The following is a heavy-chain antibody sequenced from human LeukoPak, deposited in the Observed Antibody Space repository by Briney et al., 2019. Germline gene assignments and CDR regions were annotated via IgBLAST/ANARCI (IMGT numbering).Heavy chain of an antibody. CDR3: ARQVILTGYYRHFDY. J-gene: IGHJ4*02. V-gene: IGHV4-59*08. CDR2: IYYSGST. CDR1: GGSISSYY. D-gene: IGHD3-9*01. Sequence: SETLSLTCTVSGGSISSYYWSWIRQPPGKGPEWIGYIYYSGSTNYNPSLKSRVTISVDTSKNQFSLKLSSVTAADTAVYYCARQVILTGYYRHFDYWGQGTLVTVSS.